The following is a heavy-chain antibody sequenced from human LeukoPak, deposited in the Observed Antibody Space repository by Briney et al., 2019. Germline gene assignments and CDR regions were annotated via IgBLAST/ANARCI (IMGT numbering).Heavy chain of an antibody. CDR3: ARGRPGGYYDSSGYYYPRIFFDY. CDR1: GGSFSGYY. J-gene: IGHJ4*02. Sequence: PSETLSLTCAVYGGSFSGYYWSWIRQPPGKGLEWIGEINHSGSTNYNPSLKSRVTISVDTSKNQFSLKLSSVTAADTAVYYCARGRPGGYYDSSGYYYPRIFFDYWGQGTLVIVSS. V-gene: IGHV4-34*01. D-gene: IGHD3-22*01. CDR2: INHSGST.